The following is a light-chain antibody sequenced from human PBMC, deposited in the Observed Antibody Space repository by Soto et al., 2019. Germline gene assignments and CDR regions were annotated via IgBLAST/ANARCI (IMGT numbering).Light chain of an antibody. Sequence: QSVLTQPASVSGSPGQSITISCTGTSSDVGGSSYVSWYQQHPGKAPKLIISEVSNRPSGVSNRFSGSKSGNTASLTISGLQPEDEADYYCSSYRSSNTVVFGGGTQLTVL. J-gene: IGLJ2*01. CDR2: EVS. CDR1: SSDVGGSSY. CDR3: SSYRSSNTVV. V-gene: IGLV2-14*01.